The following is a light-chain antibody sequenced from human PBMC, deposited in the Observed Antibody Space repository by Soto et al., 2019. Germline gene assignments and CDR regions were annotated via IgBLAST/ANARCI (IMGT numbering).Light chain of an antibody. CDR2: DAS. Sequence: EIVLTQSPATLSLSPGERATLSCRASPSVSSYLAWYQQKPGQAPRLLIYDASNRATGIPGRFGGRGSVTDFTLTISSLEPEDFAVYYCQQRSNWLLTFVGGTKVEIK. J-gene: IGKJ4*01. V-gene: IGKV3-11*01. CDR3: QQRSNWLLT. CDR1: PSVSSY.